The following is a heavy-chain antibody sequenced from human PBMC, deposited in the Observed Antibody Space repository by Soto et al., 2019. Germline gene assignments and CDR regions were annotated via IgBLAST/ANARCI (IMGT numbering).Heavy chain of an antibody. CDR2: IYPGNSNT. D-gene: IGHD2-15*01. J-gene: IGHJ3*02. V-gene: IGHV5-51*01. CDR1: GYCFSIHW. Sequence: PGESLKISWKGSGYCFSIHWVAWLRQMPGKGLEWVGIIYPGNSNTMDSPSFQGQVTISPDTALSTTYLQWDTLRPSDTAIYFCASDSHCDGGNCPMGGFDMWGQGTMVTVSS. CDR3: ASDSHCDGGNCPMGGFDM.